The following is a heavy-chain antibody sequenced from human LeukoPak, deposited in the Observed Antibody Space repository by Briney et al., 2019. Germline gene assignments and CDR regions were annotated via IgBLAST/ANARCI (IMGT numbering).Heavy chain of an antibody. CDR1: GGSISSSNW. J-gene: IGHJ4*02. Sequence: PSETLSLTCAVSGGSISSSNWWSWVRQPPGKGLEWIGEIYHSGSTNYNPSLKSRVTISVDTSKNQFSLKLSSVTAADTAVYYCARGRGWYYDSSGYPDYWGQGTLVTVSS. V-gene: IGHV4-4*02. CDR3: ARGRGWYYDSSGYPDY. D-gene: IGHD3-22*01. CDR2: IYHSGST.